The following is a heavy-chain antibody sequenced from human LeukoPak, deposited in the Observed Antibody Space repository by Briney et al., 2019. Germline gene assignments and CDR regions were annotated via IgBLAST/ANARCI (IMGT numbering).Heavy chain of an antibody. CDR3: ARDLASYDSSGYYLFLDY. Sequence: ASVKVSCKASGYTFTGYYMHWVRQAPGQGLEWMGWINPNSGGTKYAQTFKGRVTMTRDTSISTAYMELSSLRPDDTAVYYCARDLASYDSSGYYLFLDYWGQGTLVTVSS. D-gene: IGHD3-22*01. V-gene: IGHV1-2*02. J-gene: IGHJ4*02. CDR2: INPNSGGT. CDR1: GYTFTGYY.